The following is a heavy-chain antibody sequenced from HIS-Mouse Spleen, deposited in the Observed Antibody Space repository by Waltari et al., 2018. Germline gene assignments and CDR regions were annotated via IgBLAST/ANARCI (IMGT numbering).Heavy chain of an antibody. V-gene: IGHV3-74*01. D-gene: IGHD1-26*01. CDR1: GFTFSSYW. J-gene: IGHJ4*02. CDR2: IDSDGSSA. Sequence: EVQLVESGGGLVQPGGSLRLSCAASGFTFSSYWMHWVRQAPGKGLVRVSRIDSDGSSASYADSVKGRFTISRDNAKNTLYLQMNSLRAEDTAVYYCAREGYSGSYLDYWGQGTLVTVSS. CDR3: AREGYSGSYLDY.